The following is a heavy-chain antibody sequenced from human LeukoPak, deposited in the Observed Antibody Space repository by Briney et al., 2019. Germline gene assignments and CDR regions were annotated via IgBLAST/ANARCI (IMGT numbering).Heavy chain of an antibody. CDR2: INSDGSST. J-gene: IGHJ4*02. D-gene: IGHD2-21*02. CDR3: AKEVRHCGADCFSLLDC. V-gene: IGHV3-74*01. CDR1: GFSFSTYW. Sequence: GGSLRLSCAASGFSFSTYWLHWVRQAPGKGLVWVSRINSDGSSTSYADSVKGRFTISRDNAKNTLYLQMNSLRAEDTAVYYCAKEVRHCGADCFSLLDCWGQGTLVTVSS.